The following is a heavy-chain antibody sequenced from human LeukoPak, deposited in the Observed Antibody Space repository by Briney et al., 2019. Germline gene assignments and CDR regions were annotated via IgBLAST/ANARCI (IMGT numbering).Heavy chain of an antibody. Sequence: SESLSLTCAVYGGSFSGYYWSWIRQPPGKGLEWIGYIYYSGSTNYNPSLKSRVTISVDTSKNQFSLKLSSVTAADTAVYYCARGRSSMVRGYYYYYMDVWGKGTTVTISS. CDR1: GGSFSGYY. D-gene: IGHD3-10*01. V-gene: IGHV4-59*01. CDR3: ARGRSSMVRGYYYYYMDV. CDR2: IYYSGST. J-gene: IGHJ6*03.